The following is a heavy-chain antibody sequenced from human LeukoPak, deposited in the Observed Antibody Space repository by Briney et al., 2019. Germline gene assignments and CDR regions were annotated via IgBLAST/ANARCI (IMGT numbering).Heavy chain of an antibody. CDR2: IYHSGSA. Sequence: PPETLSLTCAASGYSISSGYQWAWIRQSPGKGLEWIGSIYHSGSAHYNPSLKSRVTVSVETSKNQFSLKMYSVTAADTAVYYCARDPRWLTPDCTSTSCYENYFDPWGQGTLVTVSS. V-gene: IGHV4-38-2*02. D-gene: IGHD2-2*01. CDR1: GYSISSGYQ. J-gene: IGHJ5*02. CDR3: ARDPRWLTPDCTSTSCYENYFDP.